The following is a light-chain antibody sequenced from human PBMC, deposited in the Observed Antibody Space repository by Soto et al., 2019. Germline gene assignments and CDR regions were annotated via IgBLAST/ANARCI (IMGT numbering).Light chain of an antibody. J-gene: IGLJ3*02. CDR2: GRD. CDR1: SSDFGTYDL. V-gene: IGLV2-14*02. CDR3: YSYRGSNAWV. Sequence: QSALTQPASVSGSPGQSITISCTGTSSDFGTYDLLSWYQQHPGKVPKLIIYGRDKRPSGVSNRFSASKSGNTASLTISGLQTEDEADYYCYSYRGSNAWVFGGGTKLTVL.